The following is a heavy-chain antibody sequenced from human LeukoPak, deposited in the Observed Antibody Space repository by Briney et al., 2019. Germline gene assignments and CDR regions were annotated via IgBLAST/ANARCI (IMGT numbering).Heavy chain of an antibody. CDR3: ARARAYYGSGSYYNPIKYYYYMDV. CDR1: GFTFSSYW. D-gene: IGHD3-10*01. V-gene: IGHV3-7*01. J-gene: IGHJ6*03. CDR2: IKQDGSEK. Sequence: PGGSLRLSCAASGFTFSSYWMSWVRQAPGKGLEWVANIKQDGSEKYYVGSVKGRFTISRDNAKNSLYLQMKSLRAEDTAVYYCARARAYYGSGSYYNPIKYYYYMDVWGKGTTVTVSS.